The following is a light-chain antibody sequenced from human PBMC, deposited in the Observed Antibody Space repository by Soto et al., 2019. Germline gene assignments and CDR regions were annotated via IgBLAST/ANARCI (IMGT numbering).Light chain of an antibody. CDR3: QQYNNWPPWT. CDR1: QSVYSS. Sequence: ETVMTQSPATLSVSPGERATLSCRASQSVYSSLAWYQQKPGQAPRLLIYGASTRATGIPARFSGSGSGTEFTLTISRLQSEDFAVYYCQQYNNWPPWTCGQGTKVDIK. J-gene: IGKJ1*01. V-gene: IGKV3-15*01. CDR2: GAS.